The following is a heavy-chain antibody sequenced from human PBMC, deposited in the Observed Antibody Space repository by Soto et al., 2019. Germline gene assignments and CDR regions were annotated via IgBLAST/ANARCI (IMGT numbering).Heavy chain of an antibody. CDR2: INHSGST. CDR3: ARVGTMVRGVIIFYYYYGMDV. CDR1: GGSFSGYY. Sequence: SETLSLTCAVYGGSFSGYYWSWIRQPPGKGLEWIGEINHSGSTNYNPSLKSRVTISVDTSKNQFSLKLSSVTAADTAVYYCARVGTMVRGVIIFYYYYGMDVWGQGTTVT. V-gene: IGHV4-34*01. D-gene: IGHD3-10*01. J-gene: IGHJ6*02.